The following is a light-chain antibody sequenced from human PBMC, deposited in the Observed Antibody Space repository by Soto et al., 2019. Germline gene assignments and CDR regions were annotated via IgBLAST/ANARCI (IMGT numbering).Light chain of an antibody. J-gene: IGKJ4*01. V-gene: IGKV1-39*01. CDR1: QSISTF. Sequence: DIQMTQSPSSLSASVGDRVTITCRASQSISTFVNWYQQKGGKAPKLPIHASSTLQSGVPSRFSGTGSGTDFTLTISDLQPEDCATYYCQQTYSNRLSFGGGTKVEMK. CDR2: ASS. CDR3: QQTYSNRLS.